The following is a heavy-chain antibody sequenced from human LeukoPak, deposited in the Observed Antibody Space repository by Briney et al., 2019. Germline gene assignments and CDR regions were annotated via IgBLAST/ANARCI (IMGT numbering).Heavy chain of an antibody. CDR3: SRDGYYDSSGDLNYYTMDV. V-gene: IGHV1-8*03. D-gene: IGHD3-22*01. Sequence: RASVKVSCKASGYTFTSYDINWVRQATGRGVEGMEWVNHNSGKTRYAQKFQGSGTITRNTSKSTAYMELSSLRPQGTAVFFLSRDGYYDSSGDLNYYTMDVWGNGTTVTISS. J-gene: IGHJ6*03. CDR1: GYTFTSYD. CDR2: VNHNSGKT.